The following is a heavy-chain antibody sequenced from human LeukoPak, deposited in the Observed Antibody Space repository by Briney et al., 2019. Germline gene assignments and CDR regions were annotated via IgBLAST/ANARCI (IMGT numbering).Heavy chain of an antibody. D-gene: IGHD4-17*01. CDR3: ARDEPTVTTGPPVGS. V-gene: IGHV3-23*01. CDR2: ISGSGGTT. J-gene: IGHJ4*02. Sequence: PSGGSLRLSCVASGLTFSTYAMNWVRQSPGKGLQWVSSISGSGGTTYIADSVKGRFTISRDNTKNTLYLQMNSLRAEDTAIYYCARDEPTVTTGPPVGSWGQGNLVTVSS. CDR1: GLTFSTYA.